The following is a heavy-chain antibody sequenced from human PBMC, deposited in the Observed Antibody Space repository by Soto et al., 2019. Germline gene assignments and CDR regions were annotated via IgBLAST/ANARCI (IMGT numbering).Heavy chain of an antibody. Sequence: SETLSLTCAVSGGSISSGGYSWSWIRQPPGKGLEWIGYIYHSGSTYYNPSLKSRVTISVDRSKNQFSLKLSSVTAADTAVYYCARLRQDTSMKMPFDSWGQGTLVTVSS. D-gene: IGHD5-18*01. CDR1: GGSISSGGYS. J-gene: IGHJ4*02. CDR2: IYHSGST. CDR3: ARLRQDTSMKMPFDS. V-gene: IGHV4-30-2*01.